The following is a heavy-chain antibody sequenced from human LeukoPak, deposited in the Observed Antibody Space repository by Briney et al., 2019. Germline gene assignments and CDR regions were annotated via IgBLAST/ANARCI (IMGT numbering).Heavy chain of an antibody. D-gene: IGHD3-22*01. J-gene: IGHJ4*02. CDR2: IWYDGSNK. CDR1: GFTFSSYG. CDR3: ARDREGYYDSRGYPGFGPFDY. Sequence: PGGSLRPSCAASGFTFSSYGMHWVRQAPGKGLEWVAVIWYDGSNKYYADSVKGRFTISRDNSKNTLYLQMNSLRAEDTAVYYCARDREGYYDSRGYPGFGPFDYWGQGTLVTVSS. V-gene: IGHV3-33*01.